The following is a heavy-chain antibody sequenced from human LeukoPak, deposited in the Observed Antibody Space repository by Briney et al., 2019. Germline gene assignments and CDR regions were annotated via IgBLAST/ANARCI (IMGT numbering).Heavy chain of an antibody. CDR1: GCIFINYV. CDR3: AKVNRYDSGCNY. J-gene: IGHJ4*02. V-gene: IGHV3-23*01. Sequence: GGALRLSRVASGCIFINYVMSSVRPAPARGLEWVSGISKRGERTFYADSVKGRFTISRDKSKSKLDLQMNSLRAEDTALYYCAKVNRYDSGCNYWGQGSQVTVSS. D-gene: IGHD3-22*01. CDR2: ISKRGERT.